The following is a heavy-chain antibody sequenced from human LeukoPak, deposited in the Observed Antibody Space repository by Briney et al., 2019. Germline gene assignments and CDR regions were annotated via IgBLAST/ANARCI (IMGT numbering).Heavy chain of an antibody. CDR1: GFTFSRYG. CDR2: IWYDGRNDQ. CDR3: AKDRCSSSTCREAFEI. Sequence: GGSLRLSCAVSGFTFSRYGMHWLRQAPGKGMEWVAFIWYDGRNDQEYAESVEGRFTISRDNSKNTLYLQMNSLRTEDTAMYYCAKDRCSSSTCREAFEIWGQGTLVTVSS. D-gene: IGHD2-2*01. J-gene: IGHJ3*02. V-gene: IGHV3-30*02.